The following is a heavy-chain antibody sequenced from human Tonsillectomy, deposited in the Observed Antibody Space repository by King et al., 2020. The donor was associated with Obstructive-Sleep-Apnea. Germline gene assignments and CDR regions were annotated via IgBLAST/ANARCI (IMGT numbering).Heavy chain of an antibody. CDR1: GGSISSSSYY. CDR2: IDYSGST. Sequence: QLQESGPGLVKPSETLSLTCTVSGGSISSSSYYWGWIRQPPGKGLEWIGSIDYSGSTYYNPSLKSRVTISVDTSKNQFSLKLSSVTAADTAVYYCARLPTGPYDAFDIWGQGTMVTVSS. V-gene: IGHV4-39*01. J-gene: IGHJ3*02. CDR3: ARLPTGPYDAFDI.